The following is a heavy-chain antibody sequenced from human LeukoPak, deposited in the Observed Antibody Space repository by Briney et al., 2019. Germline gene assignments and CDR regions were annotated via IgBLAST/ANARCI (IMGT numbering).Heavy chain of an antibody. Sequence: ASVKVSCKASGYTFTSYGISWVRQAPGQGLEWMGWISAYNGNTNYAQKLQGRVTMTTDTSTSTAYMELRSLRSDDTAVYYCARGVRVVVPAARGYYFDYWGQGTLVTVSS. CDR1: GYTFTSYG. CDR2: ISAYNGNT. CDR3: ARGVRVVVPAARGYYFDY. V-gene: IGHV1-18*01. J-gene: IGHJ4*02. D-gene: IGHD2-2*01.